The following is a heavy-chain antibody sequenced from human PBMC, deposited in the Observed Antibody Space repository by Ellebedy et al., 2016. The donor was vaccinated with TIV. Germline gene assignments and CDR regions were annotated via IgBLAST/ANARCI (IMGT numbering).Heavy chain of an antibody. Sequence: PGGSLRLSCAASGFTFDNHAMHWVRQTPGIGLDWVAVTTHDGTYTYYADSVKGRFTISRDNSKNTLFLPMNSLRPEDTAVYYCARQARRGIWYMNRWGQGTLVTVSS. CDR1: GFTFDNHA. D-gene: IGHD6-13*01. V-gene: IGHV3-30*04. J-gene: IGHJ4*02. CDR2: TTHDGTYT. CDR3: ARQARRGIWYMNR.